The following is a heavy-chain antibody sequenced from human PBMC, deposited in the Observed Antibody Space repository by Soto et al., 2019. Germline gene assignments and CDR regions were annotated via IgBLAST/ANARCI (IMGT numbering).Heavy chain of an antibody. CDR2: IYYSGTT. CDR1: GDSITSNSYF. D-gene: IGHD1-26*01. J-gene: IGHJ4*02. CDR3: ARGRNSAFDF. V-gene: IGHV4-39*01. Sequence: SEILSLTCTVSGDSITSNSYFWAWIRQPPGKGLEWIGSIYYSGTTYYNPSLKSRVTISVDRSKNQFSLKLSSVTPEDTAVYYCARGRNSAFDFWGQGTLVTVSS.